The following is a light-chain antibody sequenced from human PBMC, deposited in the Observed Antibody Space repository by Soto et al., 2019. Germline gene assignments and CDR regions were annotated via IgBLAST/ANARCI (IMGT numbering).Light chain of an antibody. Sequence: CTGSSSNIGAGYDVHWYQQLPGTAPKLLIYGNSNRPSGVPDRFSGSKSGTSASLAITGLQAEDEADYYCQSYDSTLSVVFGGGTKLTVL. CDR2: GNS. J-gene: IGLJ2*01. CDR1: SSNIGAGYD. CDR3: QSYDSTLSVV. V-gene: IGLV1-40*01.